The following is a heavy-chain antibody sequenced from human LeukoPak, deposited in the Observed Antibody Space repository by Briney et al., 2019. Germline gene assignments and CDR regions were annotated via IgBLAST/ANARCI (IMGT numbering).Heavy chain of an antibody. CDR2: IIPIFGTA. CDR3: ARGGKRFGNNHGNDY. D-gene: IGHD1/OR15-1a*01. J-gene: IGHJ4*02. CDR1: GGTFSSYA. V-gene: IGHV1-69*01. Sequence: GSSVKVSCKASGGTFSSYAISWVRQAPGQGLEWMGGIIPIFGTANYAQKFQGRVTITADESTSTAYMELSSLRSEDTGVYYCARGGKRFGNNHGNDYWGQGTLVTVSS.